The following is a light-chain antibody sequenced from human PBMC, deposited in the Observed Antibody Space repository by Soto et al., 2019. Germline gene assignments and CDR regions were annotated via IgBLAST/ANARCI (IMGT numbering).Light chain of an antibody. V-gene: IGKV3-11*01. CDR2: AAS. Sequence: ETVLTQSPGTLALSPGERVTLSCRASHSVTYRYLAWYQQKPGQAPRLLIYAASNRASGTPARFSGSGSETDFTLTISSLEPEDFAVYYCQHRMNWPLTFGQGTRLEIK. J-gene: IGKJ5*01. CDR1: HSVTYRY. CDR3: QHRMNWPLT.